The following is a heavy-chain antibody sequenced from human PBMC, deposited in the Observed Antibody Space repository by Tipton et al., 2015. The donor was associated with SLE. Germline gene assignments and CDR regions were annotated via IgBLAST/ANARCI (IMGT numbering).Heavy chain of an antibody. CDR3: ARGLTTLWYNWFDP. J-gene: IGHJ5*02. CDR2: IYYSGST. CDR1: GGSISSYY. V-gene: IGHV4-59*01. Sequence: GLVKPSETLSLTCTVSGGSISSYYWSWIRQPPGKGLEWIGYIYYSGSTNYNPSLKSRVTISVDTSKNQFSLKLSSVTAADTAVYYCARGLTTLWYNWFDPWGQGTLVTVSS. D-gene: IGHD3-10*01.